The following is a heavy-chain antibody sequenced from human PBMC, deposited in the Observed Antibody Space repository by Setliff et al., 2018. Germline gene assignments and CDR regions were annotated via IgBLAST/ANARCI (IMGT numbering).Heavy chain of an antibody. CDR3: ARDSMWYWYFDL. D-gene: IGHD3-10*02. Sequence: LKISCAASGFTFSSYWMSWVRQTPGKGLEWVANIKQDGSDKYYVDSVKGRFTISRDNAKNSLYLQMNSLRAEDTAVYYCARDSMWYWYFDLWGRGTLVTVSS. CDR2: IKQDGSDK. V-gene: IGHV3-7*03. CDR1: GFTFSSYW. J-gene: IGHJ2*01.